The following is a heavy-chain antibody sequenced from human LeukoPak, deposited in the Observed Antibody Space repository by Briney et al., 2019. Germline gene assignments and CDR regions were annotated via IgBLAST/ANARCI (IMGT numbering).Heavy chain of an antibody. CDR3: ARDPDSSGATDYFDY. J-gene: IGHJ4*02. CDR2: ISAYNGNT. CDR1: GYTFTSYG. V-gene: IGHV1-18*01. D-gene: IGHD6-19*01. Sequence: ASVKVSCEASGYTFTSYGISWVRQAPGQGLEWMGWISAYNGNTNYAQKLQGRVTMTTDTSTSTAYMELRSLRSDDTAVYYCARDPDSSGATDYFDYWGQGTLVTVSS.